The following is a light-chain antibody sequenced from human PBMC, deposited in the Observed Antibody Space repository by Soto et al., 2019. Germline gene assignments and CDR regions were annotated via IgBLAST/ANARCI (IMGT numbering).Light chain of an antibody. Sequence: QSVLTQPPSVSGAPGQRVTISCAGSASNIGASYDVHWYQQVPGTAPKLLIYGNFNRPSGVPDRFSGSKSGTSASLAITGLQAEDEADYYYQSYDYNLSGVLFGGGTQLTVL. CDR1: ASNIGASYD. CDR2: GNF. J-gene: IGLJ2*01. CDR3: QSYDYNLSGVL. V-gene: IGLV1-40*01.